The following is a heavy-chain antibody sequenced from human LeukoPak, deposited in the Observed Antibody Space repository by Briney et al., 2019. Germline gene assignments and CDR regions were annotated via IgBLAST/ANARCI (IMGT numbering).Heavy chain of an antibody. Sequence: GGSLRLSCAASGFTFSSYSMNWVRQAPGKGLEWVSSISLSSAYIYYADSVKGRITISRDNAKNSLYLQMNSLRAEDTAVYYCARDLSGVTGYTYGRGIDYWGQGTLVTVSS. CDR1: GFTFSSYS. CDR3: ARDLSGVTGYTYGRGIDY. CDR2: ISLSSAYI. D-gene: IGHD5-18*01. J-gene: IGHJ4*02. V-gene: IGHV3-21*01.